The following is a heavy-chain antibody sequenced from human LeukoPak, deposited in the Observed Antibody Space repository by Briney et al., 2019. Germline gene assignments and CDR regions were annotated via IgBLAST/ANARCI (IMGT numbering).Heavy chain of an antibody. CDR2: ISYDESNK. D-gene: IGHD6-6*01. CDR3: AKLYSSSSSLVY. J-gene: IGHJ4*02. CDR1: GFTFSSYG. V-gene: IGHV3-30*18. Sequence: GGSLRLFCAASGFTFSSYGMHWVRQAPGKGLEWVAVISYDESNKYYAHSVTGRFTISRDNSKNTLYLQMNSLRAEDTAVYYCAKLYSSSSSLVYWGQGTLVTVSS.